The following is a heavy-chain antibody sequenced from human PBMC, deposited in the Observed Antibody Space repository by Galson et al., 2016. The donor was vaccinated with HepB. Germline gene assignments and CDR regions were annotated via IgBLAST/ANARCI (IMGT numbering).Heavy chain of an antibody. Sequence: SETLSLTCAASGASVSSSYWWSWVRQSPRKGLEWIGEIFPSGNSNYNPALESRLIISLDKSENQFSLKMTSVTAADTALYYCTRQDLWSIEFWGQGILVTVSS. V-gene: IGHV4/OR15-8*01. CDR3: TRQDLWSIEF. CDR1: GASVSSSYW. D-gene: IGHD2-21*01. J-gene: IGHJ4*02. CDR2: IFPSGNS.